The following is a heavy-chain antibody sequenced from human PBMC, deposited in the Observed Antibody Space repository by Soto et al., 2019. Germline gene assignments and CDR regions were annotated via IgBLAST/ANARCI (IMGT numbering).Heavy chain of an antibody. D-gene: IGHD5-12*01. CDR3: ARANSGDDDEFDY. Sequence: QVQLVQSGAEVKKPGASVKVSCKASGYTFSGYYIHWVRQAPGQGLEWVAWINPNSGGTDYAQKFQGRVTVTRDTSINTAYMELSRLTSDDTAVYYCARANSGDDDEFDYWGQGTLVTVSS. CDR1: GYTFSGYY. V-gene: IGHV1-2*02. CDR2: INPNSGGT. J-gene: IGHJ4*02.